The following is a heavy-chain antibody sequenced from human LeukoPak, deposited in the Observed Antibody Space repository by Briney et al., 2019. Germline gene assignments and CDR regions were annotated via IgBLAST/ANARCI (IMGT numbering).Heavy chain of an antibody. Sequence: ASVKVSCKASGYSFTGYYMHWVRQAPGQGLEWMGWINPNSGGTKYAQKFKSRVTMTRVTSISTAYMELSGLTSEDTAVYYCARDKSVTTFDYYYYYYMDVWGKGTTVTVSS. V-gene: IGHV1-2*02. CDR2: INPNSGGT. CDR3: ARDKSVTTFDYYYYYYMDV. J-gene: IGHJ6*03. CDR1: GYSFTGYY. D-gene: IGHD4-17*01.